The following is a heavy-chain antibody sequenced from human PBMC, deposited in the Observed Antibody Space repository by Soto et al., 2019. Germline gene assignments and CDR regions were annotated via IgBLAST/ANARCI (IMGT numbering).Heavy chain of an antibody. V-gene: IGHV3-30*09. D-gene: IGHD4-4*01. CDR3: ARRLTTTVSALGY. J-gene: IGHJ4*02. CDR1: GFTFTSYA. Sequence: QVQLVESGGGVVQPGGSLRLSCKASGFTFTSYAIHWVRQGPGKGLEWVSVISPDGVNKHSAESVRGRFVISRDNSKNTVHLEMNRLRLDDTAVYFCARRLTTTVSALGYWGQGSLVNVSS. CDR2: ISPDGVNK.